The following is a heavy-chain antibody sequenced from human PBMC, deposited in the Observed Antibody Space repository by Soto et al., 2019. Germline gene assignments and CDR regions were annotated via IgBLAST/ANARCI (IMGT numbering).Heavy chain of an antibody. CDR3: ARDLKDTAMLYY. CDR1: GFTFSSYG. J-gene: IGHJ4*02. D-gene: IGHD5-18*01. Sequence: GGSLRLSCAASGFTFSSYGMHWVRQAPGKGLEWVAVIWYDGSNKYYADSVKGRFTISRDNSKNTLYLQMNSLRAEDTAVYYCARDLKDTAMLYYWGQGTLVTVSS. CDR2: IWYDGSNK. V-gene: IGHV3-33*01.